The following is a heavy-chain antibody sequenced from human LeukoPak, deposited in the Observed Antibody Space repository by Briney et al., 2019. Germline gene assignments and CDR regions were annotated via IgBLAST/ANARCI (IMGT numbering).Heavy chain of an antibody. CDR1: GFTFSSYG. Sequence: GGSLRLSCAASGFTFSSYGMSWVRQALGKGLEWVSYITGSIISYADSVKGRFTISRDFATNSLYLQMNSLRAEDTALYYCVRDFACAFDYWGQGPLVTVSS. CDR3: VRDFACAFDY. V-gene: IGHV3-48*01. J-gene: IGHJ4*02. CDR2: ITGSII.